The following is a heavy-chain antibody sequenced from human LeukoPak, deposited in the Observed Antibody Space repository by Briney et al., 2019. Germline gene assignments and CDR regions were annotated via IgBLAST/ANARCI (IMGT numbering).Heavy chain of an antibody. CDR1: GFTFSSYW. D-gene: IGHD3-22*01. CDR3: ARDRQWNYYDSSGYPRPSDWFDP. J-gene: IGHJ5*02. CDR2: INGDGSST. Sequence: PGGSLRLSCAASGFTFSSYWMHWVRQAPGKGLVWVSRINGDGSSTSYADSVKGRFTISRDNAKNTLYLQMNSLRAEDTAVYYCARDRQWNYYDSSGYPRPSDWFDPWGQGTLVTVSS. V-gene: IGHV3-74*01.